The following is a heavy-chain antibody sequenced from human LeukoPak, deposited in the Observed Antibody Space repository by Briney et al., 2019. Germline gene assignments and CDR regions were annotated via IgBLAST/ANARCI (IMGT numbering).Heavy chain of an antibody. CDR1: GGSFSGYY. V-gene: IGHV4-34*01. D-gene: IGHD2-2*01. J-gene: IGHJ4*02. CDR3: ARGRLGNVVVSVAVDY. CDR2: INHSGST. Sequence: TSSETLSLTCAVYGGSFSGYYWSWIRQPPGKGLEWTGEINHSGSTNYNPSLKSRVTISVDTSKNQFSLKLSSVTAADTAVYYCARGRLGNVVVSVAVDYWGQGTLVTVSS.